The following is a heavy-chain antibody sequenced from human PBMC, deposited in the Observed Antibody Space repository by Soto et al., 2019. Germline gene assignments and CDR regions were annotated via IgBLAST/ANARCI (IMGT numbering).Heavy chain of an antibody. CDR2: TSYDGNNK. V-gene: IGHV3-30*19. Sequence: QLQLVESGGGVVQPGTSLRLSCTASGFMFKSYVMHWVRQAPGKGLEWAALTSYDGNNKYYGDSVKGRFTVSRDNSKNTLHLQMDSLRPEDTALYYCARWGTTGGFDLWGQGTLVSVSS. J-gene: IGHJ4*02. CDR1: GFMFKSYV. CDR3: ARWGTTGGFDL. D-gene: IGHD3-16*01.